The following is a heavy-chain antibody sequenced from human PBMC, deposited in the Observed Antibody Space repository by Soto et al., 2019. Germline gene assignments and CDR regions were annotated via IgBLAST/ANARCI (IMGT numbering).Heavy chain of an antibody. Sequence: ASVNVSCKSSGGTFSSYSISWVRQAPGQGLEWMGGIIPIFGTANYAQKFQGRVTITADESTSTAYMELSSLRSEDTAVYYCARDLGVSNHNWFDPWGQGTLVTVSS. V-gene: IGHV1-69*13. CDR3: ARDLGVSNHNWFDP. D-gene: IGHD4-4*01. J-gene: IGHJ5*02. CDR1: GGTFSSYS. CDR2: IIPIFGTA.